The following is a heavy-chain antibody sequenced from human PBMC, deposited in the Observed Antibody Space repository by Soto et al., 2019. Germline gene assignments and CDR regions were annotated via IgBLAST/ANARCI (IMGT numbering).Heavy chain of an antibody. V-gene: IGHV4-39*07. Sequence: SETLSLTCNVSGGSISSSNYYWGWLRQPPGKGLEWIGNNDHSGGSYYNPSLKSRVTISVDTSKNQFSLKLNSVTAADTAKYYCARDMDSSGYFLGYWGQGTLVTVSS. D-gene: IGHD3-22*01. CDR2: NDHSGGS. CDR3: ARDMDSSGYFLGY. CDR1: GGSISSSNYY. J-gene: IGHJ4*02.